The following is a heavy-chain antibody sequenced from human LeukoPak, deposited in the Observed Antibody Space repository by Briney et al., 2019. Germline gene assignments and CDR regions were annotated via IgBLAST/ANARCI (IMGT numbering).Heavy chain of an antibody. CDR1: GDSVSSTNYY. CDR3: AREGAYRTYGDYSPFDF. Sequence: PSETLSLTCVVSGDSVSSTNYYWGWIRQPPGKGLEWIGTTHYSGNTYYNPSLKSRVTISLDTSKNQFSLRLNSVTAADTAVYYCAREGAYRTYGDYSPFDFWGQGTLVTVSS. J-gene: IGHJ5*01. V-gene: IGHV4-39*07. D-gene: IGHD4-17*01. CDR2: THYSGNT.